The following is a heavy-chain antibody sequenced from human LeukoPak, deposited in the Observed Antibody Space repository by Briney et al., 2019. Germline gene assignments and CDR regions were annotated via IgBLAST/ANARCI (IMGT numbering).Heavy chain of an antibody. Sequence: SETLSLTCTVSGGSIISYYWSWIRQPPGKGLEWIGYIFYSGGTKYNPSLKSRHTISVDTSKKQISLKLRSVTAADTAVYYCARETCQKGADYMDVWGKGTTVTISS. J-gene: IGHJ6*03. V-gene: IGHV4-59*01. CDR2: IFYSGGT. CDR1: GGSIISYY. D-gene: IGHD3-16*01. CDR3: ARETCQKGADYMDV.